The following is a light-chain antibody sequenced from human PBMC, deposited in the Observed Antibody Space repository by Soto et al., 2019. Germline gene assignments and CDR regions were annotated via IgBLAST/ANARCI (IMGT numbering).Light chain of an antibody. CDR1: QSISSY. CDR2: AAS. V-gene: IGKV1-39*01. CDR3: QQSYSTPFT. Sequence: DIQMTQSPSSLSASVGDRVTITCRASQSISSYLNWYQQKPGKAPKVLIYAASGLQSGVPSRFSGSGSGTDFTLTISSLQPEDFATYYCQQSYSTPFTFGPGTKVDIK. J-gene: IGKJ3*01.